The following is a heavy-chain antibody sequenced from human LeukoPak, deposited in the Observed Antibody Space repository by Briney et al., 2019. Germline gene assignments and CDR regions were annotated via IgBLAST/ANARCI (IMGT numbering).Heavy chain of an antibody. V-gene: IGHV1-18*01. J-gene: IGHJ4*02. D-gene: IGHD5-18*01. CDR2: ISAYNGNT. CDR3: ARAFLYSYGLFQYFDY. CDR1: GYTFTSYG. Sequence: ASVKVSCKASGYTFTSYGISWLRQAPGQGLEWMGWISAYNGNTNDAQKLQGRVTMTTDTSTSTAYMELRSLRSDDTAVYYCARAFLYSYGLFQYFDYWGQGTLVTVSS.